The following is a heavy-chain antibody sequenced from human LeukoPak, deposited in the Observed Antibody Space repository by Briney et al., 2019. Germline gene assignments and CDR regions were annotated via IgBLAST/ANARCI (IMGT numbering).Heavy chain of an antibody. D-gene: IGHD2-21*01. CDR1: GYTFTGYY. J-gene: IGHJ3*02. CDR3: ARDGLPYCGGDCYRTGGAFDT. Sequence: ASVKVSCKASGYTFTGYYMHWVRQAPGQGLEWMGWINPNSGGTNYAQKFQGRVTMTRDTSISTAYMELSRLRSDDTAVYYCARDGLPYCGGDCYRTGGAFDTWGQGTMVTVSS. V-gene: IGHV1-2*02. CDR2: INPNSGGT.